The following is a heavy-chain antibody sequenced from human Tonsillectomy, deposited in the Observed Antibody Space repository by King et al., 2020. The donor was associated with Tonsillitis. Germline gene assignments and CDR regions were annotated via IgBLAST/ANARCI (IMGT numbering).Heavy chain of an antibody. J-gene: IGHJ2*01. CDR2: TNPSGGSS. D-gene: IGHD3-3*01. CDR1: GYTFTSHY. CDR3: ARGGITIFGVVIDPGFFDL. Sequence: QLVQSGAEVKKPGASVKLSCKTSGYTFTSHYMHWVRQAPGQGLEWMGITNPSGGSSTYAQKFQGRVTLTRDTSMSTFYMELGSLRSEDTAVYYCARGGITIFGVVIDPGFFDLWGRGTLVTVSS. V-gene: IGHV1-46*01.